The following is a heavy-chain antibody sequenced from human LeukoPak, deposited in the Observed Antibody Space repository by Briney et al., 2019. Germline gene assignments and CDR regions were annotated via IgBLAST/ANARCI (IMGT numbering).Heavy chain of an antibody. Sequence: GGSLRLSCAASGFTISSYGMNWVRQAPGKGLEWVSDISGSGGSTYYADSVKGRFTISRDNSKNTLYLQMNSLRAEDTAVYYCAKKHSTGLDPWGQGTLVTVSS. CDR1: GFTISSYG. CDR2: ISGSGGST. D-gene: IGHD2/OR15-2a*01. CDR3: AKKHSTGLDP. V-gene: IGHV3-23*01. J-gene: IGHJ5*02.